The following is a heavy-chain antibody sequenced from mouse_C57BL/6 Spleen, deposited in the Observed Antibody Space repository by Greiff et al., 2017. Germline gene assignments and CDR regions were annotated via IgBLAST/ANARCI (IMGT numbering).Heavy chain of an antibody. V-gene: IGHV1-55*01. CDR1: GYTFTSYW. CDR2: IYPGSGST. Sequence: QVQLQQPGAELVKPGASVKMSCKASGYTFTSYWITWVKQRPGQGLEWIGDIYPGSGSTNYYEKFKSKATLTVDTSSSTAYMQLSSLTSEDSAVYYCARGFLRDAMDYWGQGTSVTVSS. J-gene: IGHJ4*01. CDR3: ARGFLRDAMDY.